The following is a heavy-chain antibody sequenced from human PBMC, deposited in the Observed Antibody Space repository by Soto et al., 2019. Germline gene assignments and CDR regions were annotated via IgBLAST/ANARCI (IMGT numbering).Heavy chain of an antibody. CDR2: IYYIGST. J-gene: IGHJ4*02. Sequence: SETLSLTCTVSGGSISSGGYYWNWIRQHPGKGLEWIGYIYYIGSTYYNPSLKSRVTISLDTSKNQFSLKLSSVTAADTAVYYCARLQAAAGDNDLTFDYWGQGTLVTVSS. D-gene: IGHD6-13*01. V-gene: IGHV4-31*03. CDR1: GGSISSGGYY. CDR3: ARLQAAAGDNDLTFDY.